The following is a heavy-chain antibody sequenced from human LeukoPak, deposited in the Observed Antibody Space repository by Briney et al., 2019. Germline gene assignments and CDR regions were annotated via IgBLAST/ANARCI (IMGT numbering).Heavy chain of an antibody. V-gene: IGHV3-21*01. CDR3: ARGWFGEFNWFDP. J-gene: IGHJ5*02. Sequence: SGGSLRLSCAASGFTFSSYSMNWVRQAPGKGLEWVSSISSSSSYIYYADSVKGRFTISRDNAKNSLYLQMHSLRAEDTAVYYCARGWFGEFNWFDPWGQGTLVTVSS. CDR2: ISSSSSYI. CDR1: GFTFSSYS. D-gene: IGHD3-10*01.